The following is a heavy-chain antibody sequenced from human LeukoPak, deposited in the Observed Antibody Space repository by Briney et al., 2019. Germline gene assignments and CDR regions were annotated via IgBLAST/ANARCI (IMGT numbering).Heavy chain of an antibody. Sequence: PSETLSLTCTVSGGSISSSSYYWGWIRQPPGKGLEWIGSIHYSGSTNYNPSLKSRVTISVDTSKNQFSLKLRSVTAADTAVYYCARARREGKIEAFDIWGQGTMVTVSS. CDR1: GGSISSSSYY. CDR2: IHYSGST. D-gene: IGHD3-10*01. V-gene: IGHV4-39*07. J-gene: IGHJ3*02. CDR3: ARARREGKIEAFDI.